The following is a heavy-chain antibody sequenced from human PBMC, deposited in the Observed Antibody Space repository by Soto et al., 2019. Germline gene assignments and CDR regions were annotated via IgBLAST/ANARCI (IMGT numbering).Heavy chain of an antibody. D-gene: IGHD3-10*01. J-gene: IGHJ3*02. Sequence: GGSLRLSCASSGFSVRSSQMSWVRQAPGKGLEWVSIIYSGGSTYYADSVKGRFTISRDTSKNTLYLQMNSLRAEDTAVYYCARVTVLDAFDIWGQGTMVTVSS. CDR3: ARVTVLDAFDI. V-gene: IGHV3-66*01. CDR2: IYSGGST. CDR1: GFSVRSSQ.